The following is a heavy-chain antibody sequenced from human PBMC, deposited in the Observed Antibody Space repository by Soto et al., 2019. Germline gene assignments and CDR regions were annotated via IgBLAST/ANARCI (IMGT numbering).Heavy chain of an antibody. CDR3: ARPTSTGTTSGYYFDY. D-gene: IGHD1-7*01. CDR1: GGTFSSYP. Sequence: VKVSCKASGGTFSSYPISWVRQAPGQGLEWMGRIIPILDITDYAQRFQGRVTITADKSTSTAYMELSSLSSDDTAVYYCARPTSTGTTSGYYFDYWGQGTLVTVSS. CDR2: IIPILDIT. J-gene: IGHJ4*02. V-gene: IGHV1-69*02.